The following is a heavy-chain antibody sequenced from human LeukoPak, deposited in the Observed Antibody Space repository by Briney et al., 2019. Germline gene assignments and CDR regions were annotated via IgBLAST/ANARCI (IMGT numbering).Heavy chain of an antibody. CDR3: ASVPYDSSGYYYFSFDY. D-gene: IGHD3-22*01. CDR1: GFTFSSYW. V-gene: IGHV3-48*04. J-gene: IGHJ4*02. Sequence: PGGSLRLSCAASGFTFSSYWMSWVRQAPGKGLEWVSYISSSGSTIYYADSVKGRFTISRDNAKNSLYLQMNSLRAEDTAVYYCASVPYDSSGYYYFSFDYWGQGTLVTVSS. CDR2: ISSSGSTI.